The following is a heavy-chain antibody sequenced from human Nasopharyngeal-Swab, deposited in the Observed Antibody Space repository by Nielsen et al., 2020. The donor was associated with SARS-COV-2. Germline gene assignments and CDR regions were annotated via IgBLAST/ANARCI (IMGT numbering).Heavy chain of an antibody. CDR1: GFTFSSYG. D-gene: IGHD2-2*01. V-gene: IGHV3-30*03. Sequence: GESLKISCAASGFTFSSYGMHWVRQAPGKGLEWVAVISYDGSNKYYADSVKGRFTISRDNSKNTLYLQMNSLRAEDTAVYYCARDEMGDLIGYCSSTSCYPDYWGQGTLVTVSS. CDR3: ARDEMGDLIGYCSSTSCYPDY. CDR2: ISYDGSNK. J-gene: IGHJ4*02.